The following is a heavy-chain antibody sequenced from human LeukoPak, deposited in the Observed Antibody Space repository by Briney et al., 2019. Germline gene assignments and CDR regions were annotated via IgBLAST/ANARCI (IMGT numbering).Heavy chain of an antibody. CDR3: AGEEYSSGWYYFDY. CDR2: IYYSGST. V-gene: IGHV4-59*01. J-gene: IGHJ4*02. D-gene: IGHD6-19*01. CDR1: GGSISSYY. Sequence: SETLSLTCTVSGGSISSYYWSWLRQPPGKGLEWIGYIYYSGSTNYNPSLKSRVTISVDTSKNQFSLKLSSVTAADTAVYYCAGEEYSSGWYYFDYWGQGTLVTVSS.